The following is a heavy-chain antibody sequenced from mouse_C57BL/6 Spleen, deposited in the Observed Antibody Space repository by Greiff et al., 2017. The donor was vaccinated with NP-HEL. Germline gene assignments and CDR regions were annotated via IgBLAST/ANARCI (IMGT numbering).Heavy chain of an antibody. J-gene: IGHJ3*01. CDR3: VKANYGSSSPFAY. CDR1: GFTFTDYY. CDR2: LRNKANGYTT. D-gene: IGHD1-1*01. Sequence: DVHLVESGGGLVQPGASLRLSCAASGFTFTDYYMSWVRQPPGKAPEWLALLRNKANGYTTEYTASVKGRFTISRDNSQNILYLQMNTLRAEDSATYYCVKANYGSSSPFAYWGQGTLVTVSA. V-gene: IGHV7-4*01.